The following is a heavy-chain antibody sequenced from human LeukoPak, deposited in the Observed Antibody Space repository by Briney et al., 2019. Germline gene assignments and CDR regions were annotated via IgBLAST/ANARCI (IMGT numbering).Heavy chain of an antibody. Sequence: PSETLSLTCTVSGGSISSYYWSWIRQPPGKGLEWIGYIYYSGRTNYNPSLRSRVTISVDTSKNQFSLKLTSVTAADTAVYYCAREAWLAAADKTGHDWFDPWGQGTLVTVSS. CDR3: AREAWLAAADKTGHDWFDP. J-gene: IGHJ5*02. D-gene: IGHD6-13*01. V-gene: IGHV4-59*01. CDR1: GGSISSYY. CDR2: IYYSGRT.